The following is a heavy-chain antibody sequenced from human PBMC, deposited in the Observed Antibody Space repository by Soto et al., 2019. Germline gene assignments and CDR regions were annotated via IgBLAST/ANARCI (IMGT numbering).Heavy chain of an antibody. CDR2: IWSDGINK. D-gene: IGHD5-18*01. Sequence: QVQLVESGGGVVQPGRSLRLSCAASGFTLSNYGMHWVRQAPGKGLEWVAVIWSDGINKYYIDSVKGRFTISRDGSRNTLDLQMNSLRAEDTAVYYCARGRQAWPQGYLGSWGQGTPVTVSS. CDR3: ARGRQAWPQGYLGS. CDR1: GFTLSNYG. V-gene: IGHV3-33*01. J-gene: IGHJ5*01.